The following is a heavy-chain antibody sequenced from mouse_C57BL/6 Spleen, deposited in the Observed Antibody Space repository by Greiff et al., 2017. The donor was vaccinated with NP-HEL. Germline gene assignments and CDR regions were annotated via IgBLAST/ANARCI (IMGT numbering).Heavy chain of an antibody. D-gene: IGHD1-2*01. CDR3: ARSATRDYWYFDV. CDR1: GYAFTNYL. CDR2: INPGSGGT. V-gene: IGHV1-54*01. Sequence: QVQLKQSGAELVRPGTSVKVSCKASGYAFTNYLIEWVKQRPGQGLEWIGVINPGSGGTNYNEKFKGKATVTADKSSSTAYMQLSSLTSEDSAVYFCARSATRDYWYFDVWGTGTTVTVSS. J-gene: IGHJ1*03.